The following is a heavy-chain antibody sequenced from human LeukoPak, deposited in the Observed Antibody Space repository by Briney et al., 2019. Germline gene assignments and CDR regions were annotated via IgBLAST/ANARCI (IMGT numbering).Heavy chain of an antibody. CDR2: IYPGDSDA. CDR1: GYIVTNYW. V-gene: IGHV5-51*01. D-gene: IGHD3-10*01. J-gene: IGHJ5*02. Sequence: GESLKISCKASGYIVTNYWIGWVRQMPGKGLEWMGIIYPGDSDALYSPSFQGQVTISADKSISTAYLQWTSLKASDTAMYYCARHERDGGSRWFDPWGQGTLVTVSS. CDR3: ARHERDGGSRWFDP.